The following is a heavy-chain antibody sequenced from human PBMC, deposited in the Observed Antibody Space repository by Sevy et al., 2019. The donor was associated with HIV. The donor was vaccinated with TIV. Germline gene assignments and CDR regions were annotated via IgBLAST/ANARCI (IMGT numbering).Heavy chain of an antibody. J-gene: IGHJ4*02. V-gene: IGHV3-30*18. Sequence: GGSLRLSCAASGFTFSSYGMHWVRQAPGKGLEWVAVISYDGSNKYYGDSVKGRFTISRDNSKNTLYLQMNSLRAEDTAVYYCAKSPRWNGGDYFDYWGQGTLVTVSS. CDR3: AKSPRWNGGDYFDY. CDR1: GFTFSSYG. CDR2: ISYDGSNK. D-gene: IGHD1-1*01.